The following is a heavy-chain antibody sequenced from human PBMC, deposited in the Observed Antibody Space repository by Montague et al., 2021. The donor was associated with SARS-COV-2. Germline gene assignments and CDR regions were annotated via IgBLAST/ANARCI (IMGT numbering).Heavy chain of an antibody. CDR2: IYYTGST. D-gene: IGHD2-21*02. CDR3: ARLAYCGADCFSGWEIFFDS. J-gene: IGHJ4*02. Sequence: SETLSLTCTVSGGSISPYYWSWIRQPPGKGLEWIGNIYYTGSTNYNSSLKSRLTISVDTSENQFSLKVTSVTPADTAVYYCARLAYCGADCFSGWEIFFDSWGQGTLVTVSS. V-gene: IGHV4-59*01. CDR1: GGSISPYY.